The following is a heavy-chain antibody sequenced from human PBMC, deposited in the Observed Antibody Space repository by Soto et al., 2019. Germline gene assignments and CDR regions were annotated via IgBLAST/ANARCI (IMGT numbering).Heavy chain of an antibody. CDR3: ARTQSNSRSWMDAFDI. Sequence: QVQLVQSGAEVKNPGASVKVSCKTSGYTFTSYYMQWVRQAPGQGLEWMGIINPSGGTTSYAQKFQGRVTMTRDTSTSTIYLELDSLGSEDTAVYYCARTQSNSRSWMDAFDIWGQGTMVTVSS. D-gene: IGHD1-26*01. J-gene: IGHJ3*02. CDR1: GYTFTSYY. V-gene: IGHV1-46*01. CDR2: INPSGGTT.